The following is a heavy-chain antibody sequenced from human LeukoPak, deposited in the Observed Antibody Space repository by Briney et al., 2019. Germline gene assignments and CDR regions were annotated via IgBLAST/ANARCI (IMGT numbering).Heavy chain of an antibody. CDR3: ARHPGPVDFFDS. CDR1: GGSISRYY. Sequence: SETLSLTCTVSGGSISRYYWSWIRQFPGKGLEWIGYIYYSGSTNYNPSLKSRVTISVDTSKNQFSLKMSSVTAADTAVYYCARHPGPVDFFDSWGQGTLVNVSS. D-gene: IGHD2-8*02. J-gene: IGHJ4*02. CDR2: IYYSGST. V-gene: IGHV4-59*08.